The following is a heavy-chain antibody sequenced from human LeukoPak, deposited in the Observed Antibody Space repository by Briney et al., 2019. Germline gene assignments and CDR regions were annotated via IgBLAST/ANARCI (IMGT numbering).Heavy chain of an antibody. V-gene: IGHV1-3*03. Sequence: ASVKVSCKASGYTFTSYAMHWVRQAPGQRLEWMGWINAGNGNTKYSQEFQGRVTTTADKATSTAYMELSSLRSEDTAVYYCAGGRTDIVVVPATLRNYYFDYWGQGTLVTVSS. CDR2: INAGNGNT. CDR3: AGGRTDIVVVPATLRNYYFDY. J-gene: IGHJ4*02. D-gene: IGHD2-2*01. CDR1: GYTFTSYA.